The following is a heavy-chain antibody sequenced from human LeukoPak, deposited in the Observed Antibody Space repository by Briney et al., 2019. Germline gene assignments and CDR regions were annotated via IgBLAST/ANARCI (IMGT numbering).Heavy chain of an antibody. V-gene: IGHV1-18*01. Sequence: GASVKVSCKASGYTFTSYGISWVRQAPGQGLEWMGWISAYNGNINYAQKLQGRVTMTTDTSTSTAYMELRSLRSDDTAVYYCARGVQLEQVPDAFDIWGQGTMVTVSS. CDR1: GYTFTSYG. CDR2: ISAYNGNI. D-gene: IGHD1-1*01. CDR3: ARGVQLEQVPDAFDI. J-gene: IGHJ3*02.